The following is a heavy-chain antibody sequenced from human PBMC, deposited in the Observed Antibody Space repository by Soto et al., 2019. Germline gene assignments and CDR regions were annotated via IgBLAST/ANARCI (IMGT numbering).Heavy chain of an antibody. Sequence: PGGSLRLSCTASGFTFINYAMSWVRQAPGKGLEWVSGISGSGDNTYCADSVKGRLTISRDNSKNTLYLQMNSLTADDTAVYYCAKATTNGGWFNPFDSWGQGALVTAPQ. CDR2: ISGSGDNT. V-gene: IGHV3-23*01. D-gene: IGHD6-19*01. J-gene: IGHJ4*02. CDR1: GFTFINYA. CDR3: AKATTNGGWFNPFDS.